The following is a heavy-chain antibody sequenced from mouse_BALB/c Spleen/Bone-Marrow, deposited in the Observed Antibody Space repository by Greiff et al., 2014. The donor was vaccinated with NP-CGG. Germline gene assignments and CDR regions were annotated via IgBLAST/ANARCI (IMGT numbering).Heavy chain of an antibody. CDR3: ARHGDNYVFDY. J-gene: IGHJ2*01. D-gene: IGHD1-3*01. Sequence: EVQGVESGGGLVNPGGSLKLSCAASGFTFSNYAMSWVRQTPEKRPEWVATVSSGGSFTYYPDSVKGRFTISRDSAKNTLYLQMSSLRSEDTAMYYCARHGDNYVFDYWGQGTTLTVSS. V-gene: IGHV5-9-3*01. CDR1: GFTFSNYA. CDR2: VSSGGSFT.